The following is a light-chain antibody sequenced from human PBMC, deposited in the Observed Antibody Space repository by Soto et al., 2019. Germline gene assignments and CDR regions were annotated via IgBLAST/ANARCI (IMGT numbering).Light chain of an antibody. Sequence: DIQMPQSPSSLSAAGGDRVTITCRASQGIRNYLAWFQQKPGKAPKSLIYAASSLQIGVPSKFSGRGSGSEFTLTISILQPEDFATYYCEQDNSYPYNFGQGTQLELK. CDR1: QGIRNY. CDR2: AAS. V-gene: IGKV1-16*02. CDR3: EQDNSYPYN. J-gene: IGKJ2*01.